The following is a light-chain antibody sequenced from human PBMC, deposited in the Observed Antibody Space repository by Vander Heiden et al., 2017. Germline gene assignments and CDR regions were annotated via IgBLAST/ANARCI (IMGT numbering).Light chain of an antibody. Sequence: SSELTQDPAVSVALGQTVRITCQGDSLSTYYVNWYQKKPGQAPVLVIYGKTNRPSGIPDRFSCSTSGATASLTTTGAQAEDEADYYCYSRDNSGHHFWVFGGGTKLTVL. CDR3: YSRDNSGHHFWV. CDR2: GKT. CDR1: SLSTYY. J-gene: IGLJ3*02. V-gene: IGLV3-19*01.